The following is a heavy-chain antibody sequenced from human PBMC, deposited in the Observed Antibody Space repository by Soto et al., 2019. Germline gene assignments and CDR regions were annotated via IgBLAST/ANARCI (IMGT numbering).Heavy chain of an antibody. D-gene: IGHD3-22*01. V-gene: IGHV4-30-4*01. Sequence: SETLSLTCTVSGGSISSGDYYWSWIRQPPGKGLEWIGYIYYSGSTYYNPSLKSRVTISVDTSKDQFSLKLSSVTAADTAVYYCARGRNHHTIVVVGGWLDPSGQGTLVTVSS. CDR1: GGSISSGDYY. J-gene: IGHJ5*02. CDR3: ARGRNHHTIVVVGGWLDP. CDR2: IYYSGST.